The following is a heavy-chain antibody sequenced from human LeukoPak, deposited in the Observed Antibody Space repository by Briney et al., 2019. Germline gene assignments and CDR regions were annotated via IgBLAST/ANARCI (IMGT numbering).Heavy chain of an antibody. V-gene: IGHV4-39*01. CDR2: IYYSGST. Sequence: SETLSLTCTVSGGSISSSSYYWGWIRQPPGKGLEWIGSIYYSGSTYYNPSLKSRVTISVDTSKNQFSLKLSSVTAADTAVYYCAIKCYDILTLDYWGQGTLVTVSS. D-gene: IGHD3-9*01. CDR3: AIKCYDILTLDY. J-gene: IGHJ4*02. CDR1: GGSISSSSYY.